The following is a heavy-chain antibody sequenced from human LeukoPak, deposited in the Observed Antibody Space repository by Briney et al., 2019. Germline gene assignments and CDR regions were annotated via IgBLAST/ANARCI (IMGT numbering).Heavy chain of an antibody. CDR1: GYGFSTYW. Sequence: GESLKISCKASGYGFSTYWIAWVRQMPGKGLEWMGIINPEDSDTRYSPSLQGQVTISADKSISTAYLQWSSLKASDTAIYYCARQWLFDYWGQGTLVTVSS. J-gene: IGHJ4*02. D-gene: IGHD6-19*01. CDR3: ARQWLFDY. CDR2: INPEDSDT. V-gene: IGHV5-51*01.